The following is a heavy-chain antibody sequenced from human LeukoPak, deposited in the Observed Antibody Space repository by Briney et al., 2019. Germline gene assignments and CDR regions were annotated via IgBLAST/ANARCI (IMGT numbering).Heavy chain of an antibody. D-gene: IGHD6-13*01. V-gene: IGHV4-34*01. CDR3: ARPQYSSSWDFQH. CDR2: INHSGST. J-gene: IGHJ1*01. Sequence: SETLSLTCAVYGVSFSGYYWSWIRQPPGKGLEWIGEINHSGSTNYNPPLKSRVTISVDTSKNQFSLKLSSVTAADTAVYYCARPQYSSSWDFQHWGQGTLVTVSS. CDR1: GVSFSGYY.